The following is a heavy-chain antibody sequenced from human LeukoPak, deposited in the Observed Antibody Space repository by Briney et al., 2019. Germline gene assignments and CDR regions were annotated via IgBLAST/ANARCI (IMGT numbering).Heavy chain of an antibody. V-gene: IGHV1-18*01. CDR2: ISAYNGNT. CDR3: ARAIVGYYGSGSYYWDYFDY. D-gene: IGHD3-10*01. Sequence: ASVKVSCKASGYTFTSYGISWVRRAPGQGLEWMGWISAYNGNTNYAQKLQGRVTMTTDTSTSTAYMELRSLRSDDTAVYYCARAIVGYYGSGSYYWDYFDYWGQGTLVTVSS. CDR1: GYTFTSYG. J-gene: IGHJ4*02.